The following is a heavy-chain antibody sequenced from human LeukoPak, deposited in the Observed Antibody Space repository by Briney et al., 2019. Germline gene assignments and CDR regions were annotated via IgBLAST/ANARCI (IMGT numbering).Heavy chain of an antibody. J-gene: IGHJ4*02. Sequence: GGSLRLSCVASGFTFSSYWMSWVRQAPGKGLEWVANIKQDGSEKYYVDSVKGRFTISRDNAKNLLYLQMNSLRAEDTAVYYCARFGYVAAVDLWGQGTLVTVSS. D-gene: IGHD2-15*01. CDR1: GFTFSSYW. V-gene: IGHV3-7*01. CDR2: IKQDGSEK. CDR3: ARFGYVAAVDL.